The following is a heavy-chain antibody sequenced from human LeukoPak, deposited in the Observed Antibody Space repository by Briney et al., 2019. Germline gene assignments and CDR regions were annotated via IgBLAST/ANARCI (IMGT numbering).Heavy chain of an antibody. V-gene: IGHV4-31*03. D-gene: IGHD2-15*01. CDR1: GVSISDGRYY. Sequence: SSETLSLTCSVSGVSISDGRYYWTWLRQHPGKGLEWIGYKYYSGSAKYNPSLKSRLTISVDPSKNQFSLQLRSVTAADTAMYYCATPSCSGISCLDVFNMWGQGTMVTVSS. J-gene: IGHJ3*02. CDR3: ATPSCSGISCLDVFNM. CDR2: KYYSGSA.